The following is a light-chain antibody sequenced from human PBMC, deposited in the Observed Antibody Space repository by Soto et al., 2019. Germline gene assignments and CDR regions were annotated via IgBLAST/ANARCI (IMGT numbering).Light chain of an antibody. V-gene: IGKV1-5*03. CDR3: QQYNSYWT. CDR1: QSISSW. J-gene: IGKJ1*01. CDR2: KAS. Sequence: DIQMTQSPSTLSASVGERATITCRASQSISSWLAWYQQKPGKAPKLLIYKASSLESGVPSRFSGSGSGTEFTLIISSLQPDDFATYYCQQYNSYWTFGQGTKVDIK.